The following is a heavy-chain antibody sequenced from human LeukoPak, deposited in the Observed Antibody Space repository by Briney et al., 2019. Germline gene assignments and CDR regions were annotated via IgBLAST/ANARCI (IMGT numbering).Heavy chain of an antibody. CDR2: INTDGTVT. CDR3: ATKQWLAPPPDS. Sequence: GGSLRLSCAASGFTFSKYWVLWVRQAPGKGLESVSRINTDGTVTTYADSVKGRFIVSRDNADNTMFLQMNSVRDEDTAVYYCATKQWLAPPPDSWGQGTPVTLSS. J-gene: IGHJ4*02. V-gene: IGHV3-74*01. D-gene: IGHD6-19*01. CDR1: GFTFSKYW.